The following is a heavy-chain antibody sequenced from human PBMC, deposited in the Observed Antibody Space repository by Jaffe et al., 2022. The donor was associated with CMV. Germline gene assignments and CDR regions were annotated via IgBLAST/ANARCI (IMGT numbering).Heavy chain of an antibody. CDR3: AKDEGYCSSTSCWGWFDP. V-gene: IGHV3-23*04. J-gene: IGHJ5*02. Sequence: EVQLVESGGGLVQPGGSLRLSCAASGFTFSSYAMSWVRQAPGKGLEWVSAISGSGGSTYYADSVKGRFTISRDNSKNTLYLQMNSLRAEDTAVYYCAKDEGYCSSTSCWGWFDPWGQGTLVTVSS. CDR2: ISGSGGST. D-gene: IGHD2-2*01. CDR1: GFTFSSYA.